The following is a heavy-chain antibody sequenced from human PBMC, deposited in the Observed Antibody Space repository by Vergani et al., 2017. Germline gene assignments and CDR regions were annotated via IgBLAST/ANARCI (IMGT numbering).Heavy chain of an antibody. V-gene: IGHV1-18*01. CDR2: ISAYNGNT. CDR1: GYTFTSYG. D-gene: IGHD5-18*01. CDR3: ARLGYSYGYWGWFDP. Sequence: QVQLVQSGAAVKKPGASVKVSCKASGYTFTSYGISWVRQAPGQGLEWMGWISAYNGNTNYAQTLQGRVTMTTDTSTSTAYMELRSLRSDDTAVYYCARLGYSYGYWGWFDPWGQGTLVTVSS. J-gene: IGHJ5*02.